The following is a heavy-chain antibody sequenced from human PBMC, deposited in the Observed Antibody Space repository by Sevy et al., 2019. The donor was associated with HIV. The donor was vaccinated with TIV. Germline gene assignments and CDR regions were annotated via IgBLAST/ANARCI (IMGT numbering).Heavy chain of an antibody. CDR3: AKAPNGYYGSGREGYYFDY. V-gene: IGHV3-23*01. CDR2: ISGSGCST. D-gene: IGHD3-10*01. Sequence: GGSLRLSCAASGFTFSSYAMSWVRQAPGKGLEWVSAISGSGCSTYYADSVKGRFTISRDNSKNTLYLQMNSLRAEDMAVYYCAKAPNGYYGSGREGYYFDYWGQGTLVTVSS. CDR1: GFTFSSYA. J-gene: IGHJ4*02.